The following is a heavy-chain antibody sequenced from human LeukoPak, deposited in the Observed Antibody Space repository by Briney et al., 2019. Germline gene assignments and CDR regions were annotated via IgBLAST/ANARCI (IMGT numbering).Heavy chain of an antibody. CDR2: IYYSGST. CDR1: GGSISSYY. V-gene: IGHV4-59*01. D-gene: IGHD3-22*01. J-gene: IGHJ3*02. CDR3: ASDSSGYYRNDAFDI. Sequence: SETLSLTCTVSGGSISSYYWSWLRQPPGKGLEWIGYIYYSGSTNYNPSLKSRVTISVDTSKNQFSLKLSSVTAADTAVYYCASDSSGYYRNDAFDIWGQGTMVTVPS.